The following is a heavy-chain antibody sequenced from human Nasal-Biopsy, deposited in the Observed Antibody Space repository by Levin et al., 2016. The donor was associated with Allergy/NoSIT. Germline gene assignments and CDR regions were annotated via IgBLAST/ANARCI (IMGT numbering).Heavy chain of an antibody. CDR2: IYLSGNT. CDR1: RGSVSSPDSA. CDR3: AYSRGNSGMDV. Sequence: SETLSLTCAVSRGSVSSPDSAWTWIRQSPGKGLEWIGNIYLSGNTHYNPSLQRRITISGDRYKTRFSLRMTDVTAADTAVYYCAYSRGNSGMDVWGRGTTVTVS. D-gene: IGHD2-15*01. V-gene: IGHV4-30-2*06. J-gene: IGHJ6*02.